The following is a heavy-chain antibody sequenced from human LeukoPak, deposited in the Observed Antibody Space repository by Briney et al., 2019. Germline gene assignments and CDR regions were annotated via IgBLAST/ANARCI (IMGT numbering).Heavy chain of an antibody. CDR1: GFTFSSYA. Sequence: PGGSLRLSCAASGFTFSSYAMSWVRQAPGRGLEWVSAISGSGGSTYYADSVKGRFTISRDNSKNTLYLQMNSLRAEDTAVYYCAKDSANGWLVLFSVHPYWGQGTLVTVSS. J-gene: IGHJ4*02. CDR3: AKDSANGWLVLFSVHPY. D-gene: IGHD6-19*01. V-gene: IGHV3-23*01. CDR2: ISGSGGST.